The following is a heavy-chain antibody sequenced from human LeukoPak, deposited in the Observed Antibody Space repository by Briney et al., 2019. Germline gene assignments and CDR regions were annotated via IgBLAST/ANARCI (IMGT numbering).Heavy chain of an antibody. V-gene: IGHV3-21*01. Sequence: GGSLRLSCAASGFTFSVYSMNWVRQAPGKGLEWVSSISSSSSYIYYADSVKGRFTISRDNAKNSLYLQMNSLRAEDTAVYYCASPNPRIAARPYYYYYMDVWGKGTTVTVSS. J-gene: IGHJ6*03. CDR3: ASPNPRIAARPYYYYYMDV. CDR1: GFTFSVYS. D-gene: IGHD6-6*01. CDR2: ISSSSSYI.